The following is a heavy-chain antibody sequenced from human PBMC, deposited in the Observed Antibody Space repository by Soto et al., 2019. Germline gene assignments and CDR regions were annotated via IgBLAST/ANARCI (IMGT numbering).Heavy chain of an antibody. CDR3: ASRLYYDSSGFEGGGMDV. V-gene: IGHV4-39*01. CDR2: IYYSGST. D-gene: IGHD3-22*01. Sequence: QLQLQESGPGLVKPSETLSLTCTVSGGSISSSSYCWGWIRQPPGKGLEWIGSIYYSGSTYYNPSLKSRVTISVDTSKNQFSLKLSSVTAADTAVYYGASRLYYDSSGFEGGGMDVWGQGTTVTVSS. CDR1: GGSISSSSYC. J-gene: IGHJ6*02.